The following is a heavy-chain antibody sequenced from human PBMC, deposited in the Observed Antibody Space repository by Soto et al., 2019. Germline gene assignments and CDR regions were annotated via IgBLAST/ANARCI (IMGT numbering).Heavy chain of an antibody. D-gene: IGHD3-16*01. V-gene: IGHV4-59*01. CDR3: ARRWGMGFDY. J-gene: IGHJ4*02. Sequence: QVQLQESGPGLVKPSETLSLTCTVSGGSISSYYWSWIRQPPGKGLEWIGYIYYSGSTNYNPSLKSRVTISVDTSKNQFSLKPSSVTAADTAVYYCARRWGMGFDYWGQGTLVTVSS. CDR1: GGSISSYY. CDR2: IYYSGST.